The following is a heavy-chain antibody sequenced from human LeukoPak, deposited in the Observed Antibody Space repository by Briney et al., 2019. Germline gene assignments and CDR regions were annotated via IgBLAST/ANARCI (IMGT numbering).Heavy chain of an antibody. J-gene: IGHJ4*02. D-gene: IGHD4-17*01. CDR3: VGEGKY. CDR2: IYSGGGT. Sequence: GGSLRLSRAASGLSVSSTYMTWVRQAPGKGLEWVSVIYSGGGTNYADPLKGRFSISRDNSKNTLYLQMNSLRAEDTAVYYCVGEGKYWGQGTLVTVSS. V-gene: IGHV3-53*01. CDR1: GLSVSSTY.